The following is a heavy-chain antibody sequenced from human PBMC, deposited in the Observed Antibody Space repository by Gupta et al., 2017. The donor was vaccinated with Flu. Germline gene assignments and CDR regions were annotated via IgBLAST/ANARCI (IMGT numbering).Heavy chain of an antibody. CDR3: ARGHWDL. D-gene: IGHD1-26*01. J-gene: IGHJ4*02. V-gene: IGHV3-48*03. CDR2: ISSSGVS. Sequence: CAASGFAFSSYEMNWVRLAPGKGLEWVSFISSSGVSYNTDSVKGRFTISRDNAKNSVYLQMNSLRAEDTALYYCARGHWDLWGQGTLVTVSS. CDR1: GFAFSSYE.